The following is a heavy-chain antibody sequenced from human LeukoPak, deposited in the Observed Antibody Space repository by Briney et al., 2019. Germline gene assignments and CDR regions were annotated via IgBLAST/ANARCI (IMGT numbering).Heavy chain of an antibody. D-gene: IGHD5-18*01. CDR2: ILYDGSNK. Sequence: GGTLRLSCAASGFTFSSYGMSWVRQAPGKGLEWVAVILYDGSNKYYADSVKGRFTISRDNSKNTLYLQMNSLRAEDTAVYYCARDLKGIQLWLDAFDIWGQGTMVTVSS. V-gene: IGHV3-30*03. J-gene: IGHJ3*02. CDR1: GFTFSSYG. CDR3: ARDLKGIQLWLDAFDI.